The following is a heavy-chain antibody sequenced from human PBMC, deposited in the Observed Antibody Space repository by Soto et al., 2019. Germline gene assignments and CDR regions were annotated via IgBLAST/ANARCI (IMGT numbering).Heavy chain of an antibody. D-gene: IGHD6-19*01. CDR3: AKGSRYSMGWYADS. V-gene: IGHV3-23*01. CDR1: VFTFTTYA. Sequence: EVQLLESGGGLVQPGGSLRLSCAASVFTFTTYAMNWVRHAQGEGLEWVSYISARGGTTHYADSIKCRYTISRDNSKNTLFLQMDSLRSDDTAVYYCAKGSRYSMGWYADSWGQGTLVTVTS. CDR2: ISARGGTT. J-gene: IGHJ4*02.